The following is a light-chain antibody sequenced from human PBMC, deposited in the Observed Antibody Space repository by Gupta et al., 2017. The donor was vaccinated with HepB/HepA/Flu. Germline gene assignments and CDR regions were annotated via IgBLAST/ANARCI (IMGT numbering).Light chain of an antibody. CDR1: SSDVGGYNY. CDR2: DVS. J-gene: IGLJ2*01. CDR3: SSYTSSSTLV. Sequence: QSALTQPPSFSGSLGQSITIPCTTTSSDVGGYNYVSWYQQHPGKAPKIMIYDVSNRPSGVSNRFSGSKSGNTASLTISGLQAEDEADYYCSSYTSSSTLVFGGGTKLTVL. V-gene: IGLV2-14*03.